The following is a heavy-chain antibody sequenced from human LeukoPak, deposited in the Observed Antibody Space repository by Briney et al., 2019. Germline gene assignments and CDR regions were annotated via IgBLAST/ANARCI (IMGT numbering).Heavy chain of an antibody. CDR3: ARDKDVYFDY. J-gene: IGHJ4*02. V-gene: IGHV3-21*01. CDR1: GFTFSTYR. CDR2: ISSSSSYI. Sequence: PGGSLRLSCVGTGFTFSTYRMNWVRQAPGKGLEWVSSISSSSSYIYYADSVKDRITISRDNAKNSLYLQMNSLRVEDTAVYYCARDKDVYFDYWGQGTLVTVSS.